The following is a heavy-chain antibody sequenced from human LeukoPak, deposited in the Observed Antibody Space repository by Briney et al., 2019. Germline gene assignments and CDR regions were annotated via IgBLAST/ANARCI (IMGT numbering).Heavy chain of an antibody. CDR1: GFTFSSYA. Sequence: GGSLRLSCAASGFTFSSYAMSRVRQAPGKGLEWVSAISGSGGSTYYADSVKGRFTISRDNSKNTLYLQMNSLRAEDTAVYYCAKGANYYDSSGYPPGAFDIWGQGTMVTVSS. D-gene: IGHD3-22*01. V-gene: IGHV3-23*01. CDR2: ISGSGGST. J-gene: IGHJ3*02. CDR3: AKGANYYDSSGYPPGAFDI.